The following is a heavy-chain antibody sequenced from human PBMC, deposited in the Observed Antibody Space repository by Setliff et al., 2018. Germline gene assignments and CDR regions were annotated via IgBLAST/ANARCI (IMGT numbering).Heavy chain of an antibody. Sequence: PGGSLRLSCAASGFTFSSYGMHWVRQAPGKGLEWVAVIWYDGSNKYYADSVKGRFTISRDNSKNTLYLQMNSLRAEDTAVYYCAKDRSPDNWNSFMSLDYWGQGTLVTVPQ. CDR1: GFTFSSYG. D-gene: IGHD1-20*01. CDR2: IWYDGSNK. CDR3: AKDRSPDNWNSFMSLDY. J-gene: IGHJ4*02. V-gene: IGHV3-33*06.